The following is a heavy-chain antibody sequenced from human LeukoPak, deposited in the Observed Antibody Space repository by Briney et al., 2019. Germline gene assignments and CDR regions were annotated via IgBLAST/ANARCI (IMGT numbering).Heavy chain of an antibody. CDR2: INHSGST. CDR3: ARARDSSGWSRSYWYFDL. D-gene: IGHD6-19*01. V-gene: IGHV4-34*01. CDR1: GGSLSGYY. Sequence: SGTLSLTRAVYGGSLSGYYWSWIRQPAGKGLEWVGEINHSGSTYYNPSLNSRVTISVDTSKSQFSLRLSSVTAADTAVYYCARARDSSGWSRSYWYFDLWGRGTLVTVSS. J-gene: IGHJ2*01.